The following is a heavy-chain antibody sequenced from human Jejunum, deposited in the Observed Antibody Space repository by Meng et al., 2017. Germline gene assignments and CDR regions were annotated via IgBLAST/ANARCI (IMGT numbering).Heavy chain of an antibody. CDR2: IYYSGTT. V-gene: IGHV4-39*01. D-gene: IGHD6-19*01. CDR1: GGSISSRTYY. Sequence: QLQLQESGPGLVKPSETLSRTCTVSGGSISSRTYYWGWIRQTPGKGLEWIGSIYYSGTTYYNPSLKSRVTISVDTSKNQFSLELSSVTAADTAVYYCASLRPWLDSPGPPNEYWGQGTLVTVSS. CDR3: ASLRPWLDSPGPPNEY. J-gene: IGHJ4*02.